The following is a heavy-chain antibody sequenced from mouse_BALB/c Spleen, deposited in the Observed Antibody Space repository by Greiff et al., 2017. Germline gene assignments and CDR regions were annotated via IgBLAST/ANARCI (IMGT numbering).Heavy chain of an antibody. CDR1: GFNIKDTY. V-gene: IGHV14-3*02. Sequence: VQLQQSGAELVKPGASVKLSCTASGFNIKDTYMHWVKQRPEQGLEWIGRIDPANGNTKYDPKFQGKATITADTSSNTAYLQLSSLTSEDTDVYYCASYYGSSYWFAYWGQGTLVTVSA. CDR2: IDPANGNT. J-gene: IGHJ3*01. CDR3: ASYYGSSYWFAY. D-gene: IGHD1-1*01.